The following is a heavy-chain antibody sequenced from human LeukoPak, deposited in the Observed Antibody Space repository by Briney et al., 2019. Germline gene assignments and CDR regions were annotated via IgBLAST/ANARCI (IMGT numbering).Heavy chain of an antibody. CDR1: GFTFDSYA. Sequence: GGSLRLSCAASGFTFDSYAMNWVRQAPGKGLEWVSVIYSGGSTYYADSVKGRFTISRDNSKNTLYLQMNSLRAEDTAVYYCARYCSGGSCYNPPFDYWGQGTLVTVSS. CDR2: IYSGGST. V-gene: IGHV3-66*01. D-gene: IGHD2-15*01. CDR3: ARYCSGGSCYNPPFDY. J-gene: IGHJ4*02.